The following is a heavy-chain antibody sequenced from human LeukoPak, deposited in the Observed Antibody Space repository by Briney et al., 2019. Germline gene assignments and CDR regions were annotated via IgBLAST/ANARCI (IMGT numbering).Heavy chain of an antibody. CDR2: ISWNSGSI. CDR3: AKDARGGYYYGPFDY. CDR1: GFTFDDYA. J-gene: IGHJ4*02. V-gene: IGHV3-9*01. D-gene: IGHD3-22*01. Sequence: GGSLRLSCAASGFTFDDYAMHWVRQAPGKGLEWVSGISWNSGSIGYADSVKGRFTISRDNAKNSLYLQMNSLRAEDTALYYCAKDARGGYYYGPFDYWDQGTLVTVSS.